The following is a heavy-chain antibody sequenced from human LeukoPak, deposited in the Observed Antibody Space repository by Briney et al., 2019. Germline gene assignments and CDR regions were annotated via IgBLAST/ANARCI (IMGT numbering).Heavy chain of an antibody. CDR3: AREEDSSSLSY. D-gene: IGHD6-6*01. CDR1: GGSISSGGYY. V-gene: IGHV4-31*03. CDR2: IYYSGST. Sequence: SQTLSLTCTVSGGSISSGGYYWSWIRQHPGKGLEWIGHIYYSGSTYYNPSLKSRVTISVDTSKNQFSLKLSSVTAADTAVYYCAREEDSSSLSYWGQGTLVTVSS. J-gene: IGHJ4*02.